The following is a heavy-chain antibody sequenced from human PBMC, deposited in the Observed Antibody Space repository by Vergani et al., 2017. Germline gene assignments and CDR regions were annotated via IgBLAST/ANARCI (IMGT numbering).Heavy chain of an antibody. CDR3: AREPARNWRENPGPFDY. CDR1: GYTFTSYG. CDR2: ISAYNGNT. Sequence: QVQLVQSGAEVKKPGASVKVSCKASGYTFTSYGISWVRQAPGQGLEWMGWISAYNGNTNYAQKLQGRVTMTTDTSTSTAYMELRSLRSDDTAVYYCAREPARNWRENPGPFDYWGQGTLVTVSS. V-gene: IGHV1-18*01. J-gene: IGHJ4*02. D-gene: IGHD1-1*01.